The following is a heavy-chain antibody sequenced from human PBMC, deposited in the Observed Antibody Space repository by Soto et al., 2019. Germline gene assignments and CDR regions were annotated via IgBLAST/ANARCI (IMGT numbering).Heavy chain of an antibody. CDR2: ISSSGVST. CDR1: GFTFSSYA. Sequence: GGSLRLSCAASGFTFSSYAMHWVRQAPGKGLEYVSAISSSGVSTYYADSVKGRFTISRDNSKNTLDLQMGSLRPDDMAVYYCAARYCSGGSCLYFHHWGQGTPVTVSS. D-gene: IGHD2-15*01. V-gene: IGHV3-64*02. CDR3: AARYCSGGSCLYFHH. J-gene: IGHJ1*01.